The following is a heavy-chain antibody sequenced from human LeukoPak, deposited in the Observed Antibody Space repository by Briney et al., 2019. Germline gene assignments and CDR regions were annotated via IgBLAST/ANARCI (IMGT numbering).Heavy chain of an antibody. D-gene: IGHD2-8*01. Sequence: GGSLRLSCAASGFTFSSYGMHWVRQAPGKGLEWVAVISYDGTTKYYGDSVKGRFTISRDNSKNTLYLQMNSLRAEDTAVYYCARDHLYCTNGVCYTPNAFDIWGQGTMVTVSS. V-gene: IGHV3-30*03. CDR1: GFTFSSYG. CDR2: ISYDGTTK. J-gene: IGHJ3*02. CDR3: ARDHLYCTNGVCYTPNAFDI.